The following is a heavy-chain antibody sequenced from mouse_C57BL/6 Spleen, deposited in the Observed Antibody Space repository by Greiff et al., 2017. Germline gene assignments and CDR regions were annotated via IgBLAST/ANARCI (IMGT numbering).Heavy chain of an antibody. V-gene: IGHV1-64*01. CDR2: IHPNSGST. Sequence: VQLQQPGAELVKPGASVKLSCKASGYTFTSYWMHWVKQRPGQGLEWIGMIHPNSGSTNYNEKFKSKATLTVDKSSSTAYMQLSSLTSEDSAVYYFARSIYYYGSSYGYFDYWGQGTTLTVSS. CDR3: ARSIYYYGSSYGYFDY. J-gene: IGHJ2*01. CDR1: GYTFTSYW. D-gene: IGHD1-1*01.